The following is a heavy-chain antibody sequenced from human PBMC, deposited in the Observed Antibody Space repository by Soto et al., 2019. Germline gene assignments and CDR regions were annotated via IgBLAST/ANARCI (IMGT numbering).Heavy chain of an antibody. D-gene: IGHD3-22*01. CDR3: ARRFYDSSGYYYYYYYYGMDV. CDR1: GGTFSSYA. V-gene: IGHV1-69*13. J-gene: IGHJ6*02. CDR2: IIPISGTA. Sequence: SVKVSCKASGGTFSSYAISWVRQAPGQGLEWMGGIIPISGTANYAQKFQGRVTITADESTSTAYMELSSLRSEDTAVYYCARRFYDSSGYYYYYYYYGMDVWGQGTTVTVS.